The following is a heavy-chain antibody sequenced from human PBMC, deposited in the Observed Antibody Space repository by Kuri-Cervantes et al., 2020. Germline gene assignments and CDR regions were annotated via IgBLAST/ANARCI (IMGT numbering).Heavy chain of an antibody. CDR1: GFTFSSYG. CDR3: AKDFGSGDY. J-gene: IGHJ4*02. Sequence: GGSLRLSCAASGFTFSSYGMHWVRQAPGKGLEWVAVISYDGSNKYYADSVKGRFTISRDNSKNTLYLQMNSLRAEDTAVYYCAKDFGSGDYWGQGTLVPSPQ. V-gene: IGHV3-30*18. CDR2: ISYDGSNK. D-gene: IGHD3-10*01.